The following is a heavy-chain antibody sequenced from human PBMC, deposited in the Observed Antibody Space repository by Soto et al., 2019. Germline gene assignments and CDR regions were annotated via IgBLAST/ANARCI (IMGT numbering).Heavy chain of an antibody. CDR3: AREGSRGFFAMLAFDI. D-gene: IGHD3-10*01. V-gene: IGHV1-2*04. J-gene: IGHJ3*02. Sequence: ASVKVSCKTSGYTFTCYYIHWVRQAPGQGLEWMGWINPNSGGTNYAQKFQGWVTMTRDTSISTAYMELSSLRAEDTAVYYCAREGSRGFFAMLAFDIWGQGTMVTVSS. CDR2: INPNSGGT. CDR1: GYTFTCYY.